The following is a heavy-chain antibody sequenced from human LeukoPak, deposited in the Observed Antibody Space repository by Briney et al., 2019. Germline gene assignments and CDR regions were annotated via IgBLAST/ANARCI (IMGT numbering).Heavy chain of an antibody. CDR1: GGSISSGGYY. J-gene: IGHJ5*02. CDR3: ARDNTGELLLAGNWFDP. V-gene: IGHV4-30-2*01. D-gene: IGHD1-26*01. Sequence: SETLSLTCTVSGGSISSGGYYWSWIRQPPGKGLEWIGYIYHSGSTYYNPSLKSRVTISVDRSKNQFSLKLSSVTAADTAVYYCARDNTGELLLAGNWFDPWGQGTLVTVSS. CDR2: IYHSGST.